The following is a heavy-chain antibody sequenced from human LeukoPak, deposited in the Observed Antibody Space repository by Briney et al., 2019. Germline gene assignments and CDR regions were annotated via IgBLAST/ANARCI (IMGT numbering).Heavy chain of an antibody. CDR2: ISGSGGNT. D-gene: IGHD1-26*01. CDR3: AKDQDSGSYYWFDP. Sequence: PGGSLRLSCAASGITLNSYAMSWVRQAPGKGLQWVSAISGSGGNTYYADSVKGRFTISRDNSKNTLYLQMNSLRADDTAVYYCAKDQDSGSYYWFDPWGQGTLVTVSS. V-gene: IGHV3-23*01. J-gene: IGHJ5*02. CDR1: GITLNSYA.